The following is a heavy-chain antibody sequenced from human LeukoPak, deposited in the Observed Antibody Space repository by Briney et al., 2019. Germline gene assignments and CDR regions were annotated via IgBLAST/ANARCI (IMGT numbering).Heavy chain of an antibody. CDR1: GGSISSYY. V-gene: IGHV4-59*01. D-gene: IGHD6-6*01. CDR2: IYYSGST. CDR3: AREYSSSFGWFDP. J-gene: IGHJ5*02. Sequence: SETLSLTCTASGGSISSYYWSWIRQPPGKGLEWIGYIYYSGSTNYNPSLKSRVTISVDTSKNQFSLKLSSVTAADTAVYYCAREYSSSFGWFDPWGQGTLVTVSS.